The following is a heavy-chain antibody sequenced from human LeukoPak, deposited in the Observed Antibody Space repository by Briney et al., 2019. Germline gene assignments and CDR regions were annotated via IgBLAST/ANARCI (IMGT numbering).Heavy chain of an antibody. CDR1: GYTFTIYF. CDR3: ARGYYYDSSGVHGMDV. CDR2: INPSGGST. J-gene: IGHJ6*02. V-gene: IGHV1-46*01. Sequence: ASVKVSCKASGYTFTIYFMHWVRQAPGQGLEWMGIINPSGGSTSYEQKFRGRVTMTRDTSTSTVYMELSSLRSEDTAVYYCARGYYYDSSGVHGMDVWGQGTTVTVSS. D-gene: IGHD3-22*01.